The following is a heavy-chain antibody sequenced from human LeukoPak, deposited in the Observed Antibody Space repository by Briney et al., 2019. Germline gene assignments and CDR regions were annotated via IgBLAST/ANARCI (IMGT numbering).Heavy chain of an antibody. D-gene: IGHD3-10*01. CDR3: AKDTSDYGSGSYQGG. J-gene: IGHJ4*02. CDR2: ISYDGSNK. V-gene: IGHV3-30*18. CDR1: VFTFSSDG. Sequence: GGSLRLSSAPSVFTFSSDGMRTGSEAPGERLWRGSLISYDGSNKSYADSVKRRFTIARDNYKNTLYLQMNSLRAEDTAVYYCAKDTSDYGSGSYQGGWGQGTLVTVSS.